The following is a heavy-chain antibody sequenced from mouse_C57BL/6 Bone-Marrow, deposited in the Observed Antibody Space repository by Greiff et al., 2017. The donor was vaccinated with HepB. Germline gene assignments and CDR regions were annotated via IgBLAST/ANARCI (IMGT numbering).Heavy chain of an antibody. Sequence: LVEPGASVKMSCKASGYTFTDYYMNWVKQSHGKSLEWIGVINPYNGGTSYNQKFKGKATLTVDKSSSTAYMELNSLTSEDSAVYYCAAITTVYYFDYWGQGTTLTVSS. CDR2: INPYNGGT. V-gene: IGHV1-19*01. CDR3: AAITTVYYFDY. D-gene: IGHD1-1*01. J-gene: IGHJ2*01. CDR1: GYTFTDYY.